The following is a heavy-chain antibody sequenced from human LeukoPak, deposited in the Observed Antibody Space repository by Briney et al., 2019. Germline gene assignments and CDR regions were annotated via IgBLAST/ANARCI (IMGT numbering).Heavy chain of an antibody. Sequence: ASVKVSCKASGYTFTGYYMHWGRQAPGQGLEWMGWINPNRGGTNYAQRFQGRVTMTRDTSISTAHMELSRLRSDDTAVYYCAREEGIVATAFDYWGQGTLVTVSS. CDR1: GYTFTGYY. J-gene: IGHJ4*02. CDR3: AREEGIVATAFDY. CDR2: INPNRGGT. D-gene: IGHD5-12*01. V-gene: IGHV1-2*02.